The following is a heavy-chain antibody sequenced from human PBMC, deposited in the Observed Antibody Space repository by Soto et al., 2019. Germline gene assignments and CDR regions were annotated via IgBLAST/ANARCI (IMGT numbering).Heavy chain of an antibody. V-gene: IGHV1-2*02. CDR3: GRGRSGQLVVFY. D-gene: IGHD3-10*01. CDR2: IGPASGDT. J-gene: IGHJ4*02. Sequence: QVQLVQSGAEVKKPGASVKVSCKASGYTSTGHYIHWVRQAPGQGPEWMGEIGPASGDTRYAQKFQGRVTMTRDTSITTVYMELNNLSPDDTAVYYCGRGRSGQLVVFYWGQGTPVTVSS. CDR1: GYTSTGHY.